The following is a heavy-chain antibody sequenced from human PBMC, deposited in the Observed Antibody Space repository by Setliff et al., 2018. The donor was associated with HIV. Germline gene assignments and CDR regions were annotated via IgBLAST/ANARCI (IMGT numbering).Heavy chain of an antibody. CDR3: ARDDGLARGLRYDHFSYYMDV. V-gene: IGHV1-69*13. CDR2: IIPVFGTA. Sequence: SSVKVSCKASGGALSTYAINWVRQAPGQGLEWVGGIIPVFGTANYAQKLEGRVTITADEATSTAYMELSGLSAEDTAVYYCARDDGLARGLRYDHFSYYMDVWGKETTVTVS. J-gene: IGHJ6*03. D-gene: IGHD3-10*01. CDR1: GGALSTYA.